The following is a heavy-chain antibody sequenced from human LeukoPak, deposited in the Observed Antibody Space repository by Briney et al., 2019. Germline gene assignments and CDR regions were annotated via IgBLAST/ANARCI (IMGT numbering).Heavy chain of an antibody. CDR2: ISYDGSNK. CDR1: GFTFSSYG. J-gene: IGHJ4*02. D-gene: IGHD3-22*01. Sequence: PGRSLRLSCAASGFTFSSYGMHWVRQAPGKGLEWVAVISYDGSNKYYADSVKGRFTISRDNPKNTLYLQMNSLRAEDTAVYYCAKARYYDSSGYYADYWGQGTLVTVSS. CDR3: AKARYYDSSGYYADY. V-gene: IGHV3-30*18.